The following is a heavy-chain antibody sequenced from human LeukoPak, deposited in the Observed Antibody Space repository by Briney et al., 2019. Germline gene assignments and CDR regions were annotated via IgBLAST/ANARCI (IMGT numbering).Heavy chain of an antibody. V-gene: IGHV4-39*01. CDR1: GGSINSSNYF. D-gene: IGHD3-9*01. J-gene: IGHJ4*02. CDR2: IYYDGKT. Sequence: SETLSLTCSVSGGSINSSNYFWGWIRQPPGKGLEWVATIYYDGKTYYRPSLKSRVTISVETSKNQFSLKVTSVTAADTAFYYCARQMQFYDILTGFSPFDFDYWGQGTLITVSS. CDR3: ARQMQFYDILTGFSPFDFDY.